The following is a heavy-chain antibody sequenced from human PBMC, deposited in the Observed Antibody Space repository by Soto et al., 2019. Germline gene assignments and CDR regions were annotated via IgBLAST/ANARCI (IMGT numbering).Heavy chain of an antibody. CDR1: GGTFSSYA. CDR3: ARMHCTNRVCPPDFDY. D-gene: IGHD2-8*01. CDR2: IIPIFGTA. J-gene: IGHJ4*02. V-gene: IGHV1-69*06. Sequence: SVKVSCKASGGTFSSYAISWVRQAPGQGLEWMGGIIPIFGTANYAQKFQGRVTITADKSTSTAYMELSSLRSEDTAVYYCARMHCTNRVCPPDFDYWGQGTLVTVSS.